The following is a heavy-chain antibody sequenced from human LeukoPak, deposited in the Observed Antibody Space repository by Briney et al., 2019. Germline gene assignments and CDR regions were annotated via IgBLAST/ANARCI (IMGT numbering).Heavy chain of an antibody. CDR3: ARDYLEGETGFDP. CDR2: LNQYGNDK. Sequence: GGSLRLSCAASGFTFSSYWMTWVRQAPGKGLEWVANLNQYGNDKYYADSVRGRFTISRDNARDSLYLQMNSLRAEDTAVYYCARDYLEGETGFDPWGQGTLVTVSS. V-gene: IGHV3-7*03. J-gene: IGHJ5*02. CDR1: GFTFSSYW. D-gene: IGHD1-26*01.